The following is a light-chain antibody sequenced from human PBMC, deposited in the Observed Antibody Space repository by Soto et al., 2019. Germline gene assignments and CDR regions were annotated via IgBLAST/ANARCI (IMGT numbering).Light chain of an antibody. CDR2: GAS. Sequence: NVLTLAARSLSMSTGERATLSCRASQSVSSYLAWYQQKRGQAPRLLISGASSRATGIPDRFSGSGSGTDFTLTISRLEPEDFAVYYCQQYGSSPGTFGGGTKVDIK. J-gene: IGKJ4*01. V-gene: IGKV3-20*01. CDR1: QSVSSY. CDR3: QQYGSSPGT.